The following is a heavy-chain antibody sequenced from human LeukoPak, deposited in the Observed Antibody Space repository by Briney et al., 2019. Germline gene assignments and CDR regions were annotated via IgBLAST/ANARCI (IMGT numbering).Heavy chain of an antibody. J-gene: IGHJ4*02. V-gene: IGHV3-7*04. CDR3: TRVGYIDEGIDY. D-gene: IGHD5-24*01. CDR1: GFPFSSYW. Sequence: GGSLRLSCVASGFPFSSYWMTWVRQAPGKGLEWVANIKQDGSKKSYVDSVKGRFTISRDNARNSLYLQMNSLRAEDTAIYYCTRVGYIDEGIDYWGQGTLVTVSS. CDR2: IKQDGSKK.